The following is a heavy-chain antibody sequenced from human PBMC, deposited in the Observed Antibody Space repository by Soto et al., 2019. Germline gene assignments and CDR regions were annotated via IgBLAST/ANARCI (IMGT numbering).Heavy chain of an antibody. CDR2: INSDGSST. D-gene: IGHD3-10*01. J-gene: IGHJ4*02. Sequence: PGGSLRLSCAASGFTFSNYWMHWVRQAPGKGLVWVSHINSDGSSTSYADSVKGRFTISRDNAKNTLYLQMNSLRAEDTAVYYCARVGGSGSYLLYYFDYWGQGTLVTVSS. CDR3: ARVGGSGSYLLYYFDY. V-gene: IGHV3-74*01. CDR1: GFTFSNYW.